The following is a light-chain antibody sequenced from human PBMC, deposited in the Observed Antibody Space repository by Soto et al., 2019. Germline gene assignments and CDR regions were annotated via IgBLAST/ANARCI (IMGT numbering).Light chain of an antibody. Sequence: QSVLTQPPSASGTPGQRATISCSGSSSNIGSNTVNWYQQLPGTAPKLLIYSNNQRPSGVPDRFSGSKSGTSASLAISGLQSADEADYYCAAWDDSLDVVFGGGTQLTVL. J-gene: IGLJ2*01. V-gene: IGLV1-44*01. CDR2: SNN. CDR1: SSNIGSNT. CDR3: AAWDDSLDVV.